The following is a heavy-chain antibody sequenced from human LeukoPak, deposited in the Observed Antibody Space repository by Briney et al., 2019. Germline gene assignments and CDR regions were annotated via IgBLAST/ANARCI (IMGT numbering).Heavy chain of an antibody. Sequence: SETLSLTCTVSGGSISSSSYYWGWIRQPPGKGLEWIGSIYYSGSTYYNPSLKSRVTISLDRSKNQFSLKLNSVTAADTAVYYCARTETGVGATDYWGQGTLVTVSS. CDR1: GGSISSSSYY. CDR2: IYYSGST. D-gene: IGHD1-26*01. V-gene: IGHV4-39*07. CDR3: ARTETGVGATDY. J-gene: IGHJ4*02.